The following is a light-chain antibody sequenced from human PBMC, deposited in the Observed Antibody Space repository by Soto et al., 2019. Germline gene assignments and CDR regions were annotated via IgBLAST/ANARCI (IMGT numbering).Light chain of an antibody. CDR3: SSYAGSNNV. CDR2: EVS. CDR1: SSDVGGYNY. Sequence: QSALTQPPSASGSPGQSVTISCTGTSSDVGGYNYVSWYQQHQGKAPKLMIYEVSKRPSGVPDRFSGSKSGNTASLTVSGLQAEDEADYYCSSYAGSNNVFGTGTKLTVL. J-gene: IGLJ1*01. V-gene: IGLV2-8*01.